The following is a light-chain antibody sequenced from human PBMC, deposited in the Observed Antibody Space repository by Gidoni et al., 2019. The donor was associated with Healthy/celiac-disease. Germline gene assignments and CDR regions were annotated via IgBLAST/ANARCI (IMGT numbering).Light chain of an antibody. CDR1: QSVSSN. Sequence: EIVMTQSPATLSVSPGERATLSCRASQSVSSNLAWYQQQPGQAPRLLIYGASTRATGIPARFSGSGSGTEFTLTISSLQSEDFAVYYCQQYNNWPRDTFGQGTKLEIK. CDR2: GAS. J-gene: IGKJ2*01. V-gene: IGKV3-15*01. CDR3: QQYNNWPRDT.